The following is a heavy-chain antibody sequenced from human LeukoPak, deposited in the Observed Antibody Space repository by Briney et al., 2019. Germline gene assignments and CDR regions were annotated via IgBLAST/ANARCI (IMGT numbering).Heavy chain of an antibody. V-gene: IGHV3-11*04. CDR2: ISSSGSTI. CDR1: GFTFSDYY. CDR3: ASWIRYFDWFLDAFDI. J-gene: IGHJ3*02. Sequence: GGSLRLSCAASGFTFSDYYMSWIRKAPGKGQEWVSYISSSGSTIYYADSVKGRFTISRDNAKNSLYLQMNSLRAEDTAVYYCASWIRYFDWFLDAFDIWGQGTMVTVSS. D-gene: IGHD3-9*01.